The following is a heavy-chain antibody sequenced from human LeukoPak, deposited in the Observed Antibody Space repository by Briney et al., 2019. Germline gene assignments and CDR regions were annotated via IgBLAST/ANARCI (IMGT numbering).Heavy chain of an antibody. Sequence: PSETLSLTCTVSGGSISSGSYYWSWIRQPAGKGLEWIGRIYTSGSTNYNPSLKSRVTISVDTSKNQFSLKLSSVTAADTAVYYCAREGHRIAAAGGVRNYFDYWGQGTLVTVSS. J-gene: IGHJ4*02. CDR3: AREGHRIAAAGGVRNYFDY. D-gene: IGHD6-13*01. CDR1: GGSISSGSYY. CDR2: IYTSGST. V-gene: IGHV4-61*02.